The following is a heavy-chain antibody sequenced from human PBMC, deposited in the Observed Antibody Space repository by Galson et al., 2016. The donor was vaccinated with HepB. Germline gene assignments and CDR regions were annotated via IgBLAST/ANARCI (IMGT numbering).Heavy chain of an antibody. CDR2: IFYSGNT. D-gene: IGHD7-27*01. CDR1: GDSVSNSVYY. Sequence: SETLSLTCNVSGDSVSNSVYYWGWIRQPPGKGLEWIGSIFYSGNTYYNPSLKSRVTISADTSKSHFSLKLTSVTAADTAVYYCVRQELTGFGPFDIWGQGTMVTVSS. V-gene: IGHV4-39*01. CDR3: VRQELTGFGPFDI. J-gene: IGHJ3*02.